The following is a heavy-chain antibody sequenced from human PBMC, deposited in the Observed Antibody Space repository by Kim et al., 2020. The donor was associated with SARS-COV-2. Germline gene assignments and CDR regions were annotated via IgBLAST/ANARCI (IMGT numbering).Heavy chain of an antibody. V-gene: IGHV3-30*18. D-gene: IGHD2-15*01. CDR3: AKQGGYCSGGSCLSDAFDI. J-gene: IGHJ3*02. Sequence: GGSLRLSCAASGFTFSSYGMNWVRQAPGKGLEWVAVVSYDGSNKYYADSVKGRFTISRDNSKSTLYLQMNSLRPEDTAVYYCAKQGGYCSGGSCLSDAFDIWGQGTMVTVSS. CDR2: VSYDGSNK. CDR1: GFTFSSYG.